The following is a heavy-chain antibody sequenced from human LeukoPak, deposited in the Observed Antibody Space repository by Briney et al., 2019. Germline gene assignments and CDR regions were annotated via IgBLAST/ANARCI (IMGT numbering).Heavy chain of an antibody. Sequence: PGGSLRLSCAASGFTFSSYWMSWVRQAPGKGLEWVANIKQDGSEKYYVDSVKGRFTISRDNAKNSLYLQMNSLRAEDTAVYYCAREYSGYDLGIYYYYYYMDVWGKGTTVTVSS. CDR2: IKQDGSEK. J-gene: IGHJ6*03. CDR1: GFTFSSYW. CDR3: AREYSGYDLGIYYYYYYMDV. V-gene: IGHV3-7*01. D-gene: IGHD5-12*01.